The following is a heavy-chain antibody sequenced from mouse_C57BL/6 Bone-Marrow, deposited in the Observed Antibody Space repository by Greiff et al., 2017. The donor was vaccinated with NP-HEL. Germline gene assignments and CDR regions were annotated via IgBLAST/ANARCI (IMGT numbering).Heavy chain of an antibody. J-gene: IGHJ2*02. Sequence: VKLQESGAELARPGASVKMSCKASGYTFTSYTMHWVKQRPGQGLEWIGYINPSSGYTKYNQKFKDKATLTAYKSSSTAYMQLSSLTSEGSADCYLEIREVWGQGTSLTVSS. CDR3: EIREV. CDR2: INPSSGYT. CDR1: GYTFTSYT. V-gene: IGHV1-4*01. D-gene: IGHD1-3*01.